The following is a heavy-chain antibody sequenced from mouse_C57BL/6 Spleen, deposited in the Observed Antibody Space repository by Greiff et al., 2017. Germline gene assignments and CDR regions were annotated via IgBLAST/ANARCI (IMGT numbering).Heavy chain of an antibody. CDR2: ISSGGDYI. CDR1: GFTFSSYA. CDR3: TRVGDNYGSSPYYYAMYY. D-gene: IGHD1-1*01. J-gene: IGHJ4*01. V-gene: IGHV5-9-1*02. Sequence: DVKLVESGAGLVKPGGSLKLSCAASGFTFSSYAMSWVRQTPEKRLEWVAYISSGGDYISYADTVKGRFTFSRDNDRNTLYLQMSSLKSEDTAMYYCTRVGDNYGSSPYYYAMYYWGQGTSVTFS.